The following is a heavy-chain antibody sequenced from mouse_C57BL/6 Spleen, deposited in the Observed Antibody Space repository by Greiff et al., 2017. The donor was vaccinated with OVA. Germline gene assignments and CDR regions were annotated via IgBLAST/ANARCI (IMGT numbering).Heavy chain of an antibody. CDR2: IDPEDGET. D-gene: IGHD1-1*01. V-gene: IGHV14-2*01. J-gene: IGHJ2*01. CDR3: ARSSITTVVYFDY. Sequence: VQLQQSGAELVKPGASVKLSCTASGFNIKDYYMHWVKQRTEQGLEWIGRIDPEDGETKYAPQFQGKATITADTSSNTAYLQLSSLTSEDTAVYYCARSSITTVVYFDYWGQGTTLTVSS. CDR1: GFNIKDYY.